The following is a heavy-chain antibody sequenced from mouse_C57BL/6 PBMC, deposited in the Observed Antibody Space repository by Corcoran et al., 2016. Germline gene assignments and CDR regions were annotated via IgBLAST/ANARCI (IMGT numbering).Heavy chain of an antibody. J-gene: IGHJ4*01. Sequence: EVQLQQSGPVLVKPGASVKMSCKASGYTFTDDCMNWVKQSHGKSLEWIGVINPYNGGTSYNQKFKGKATLTVDKSSSTAYMELNSLTSEDSAVYYFARRYSNNWAVDYWGQGTSVTVSS. D-gene: IGHD2-5*01. CDR3: ARRYSNNWAVDY. V-gene: IGHV1-19*01. CDR1: GYTFTDDC. CDR2: INPYNGGT.